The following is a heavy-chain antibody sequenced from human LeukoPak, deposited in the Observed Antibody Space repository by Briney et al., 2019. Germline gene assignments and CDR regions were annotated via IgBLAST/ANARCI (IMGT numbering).Heavy chain of an antibody. CDR3: AKVALRYFAWTDSAFHV. J-gene: IGHJ3*01. V-gene: IGHV4-31*03. D-gene: IGHD3-9*01. CDR2: IYSSGGSY. CDR1: GGSISTGGYY. Sequence: MPSQTLSLTCTVSGGSISTGGYYWTWIRQHPGTGLEWIGYIYSSGGSYYYNPSLESRVTISVDTSKNQFSLKLNSVTAADTAVYYCAKVALRYFAWTDSAFHVWGHVTMVTVSS.